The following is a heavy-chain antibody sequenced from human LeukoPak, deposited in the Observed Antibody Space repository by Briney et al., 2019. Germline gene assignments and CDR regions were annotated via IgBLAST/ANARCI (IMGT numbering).Heavy chain of an antibody. CDR3: ARLEMATVDFDY. J-gene: IGHJ4*02. Sequence: GGSLRLSCAASGFTFSSYEMNWVRQAPGKGLEWVSYISSSGSTIYYADSVKGRFTISRDNSKNTLYLQMNSLRAEDTAVYYCARLEMATVDFDYWGQGTLVTVSS. CDR1: GFTFSSYE. D-gene: IGHD5-24*01. CDR2: ISSSGSTI. V-gene: IGHV3-48*03.